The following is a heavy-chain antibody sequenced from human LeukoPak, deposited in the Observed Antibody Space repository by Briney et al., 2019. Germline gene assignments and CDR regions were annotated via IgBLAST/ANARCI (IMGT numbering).Heavy chain of an antibody. D-gene: IGHD4-17*01. Sequence: ASVKVSCKVSGYTLTELSMHWVRQAPGKGLEWMGGFDPEDGETIYAQKFQGRVTMTEDTSTDTAYMELSRLRSDDTAVYYCARARTTVTTIDYWGQGTLVTVSS. CDR1: GYTLTELS. V-gene: IGHV1-24*01. CDR3: ARARTTVTTIDY. J-gene: IGHJ4*02. CDR2: FDPEDGET.